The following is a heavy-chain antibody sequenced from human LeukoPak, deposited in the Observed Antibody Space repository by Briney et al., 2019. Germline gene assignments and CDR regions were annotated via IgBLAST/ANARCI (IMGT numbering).Heavy chain of an antibody. Sequence: SETPSLTCAVYGGSFSGYYWSWIRQPPGKGLEWIGEINHIGSTNYNPSLKSRVTISVDTSKNQFSLKLSSVTAADTAVYYCARRFYYGSGESKFYYYYYGMDVWGQGTTVTVSS. CDR2: INHIGST. CDR3: ARRFYYGSGESKFYYYYYGMDV. V-gene: IGHV4-34*01. J-gene: IGHJ6*02. CDR1: GGSFSGYY. D-gene: IGHD3-10*01.